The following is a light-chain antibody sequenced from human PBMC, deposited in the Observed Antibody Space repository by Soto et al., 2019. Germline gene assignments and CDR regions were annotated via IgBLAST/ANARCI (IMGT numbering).Light chain of an antibody. J-gene: IGKJ1*01. Sequence: EIVLAQSPGTLSLSPGERATLSCRADRSVSDSLLTWFQQKPGQAPRLLIFGTSNRAPGIPDLFRGSGSGTDFALSISRLEPGDFAVYYSHHDLDSSWKFDQGTNVQIE. CDR3: HHDLDSSWK. CDR1: RSVSDSL. CDR2: GTS. V-gene: IGKV3-20*01.